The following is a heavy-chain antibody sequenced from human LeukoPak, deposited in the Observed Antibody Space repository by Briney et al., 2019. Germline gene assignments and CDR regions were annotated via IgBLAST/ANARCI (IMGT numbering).Heavy chain of an antibody. CDR3: AKDRRAYSSSAFGY. CDR2: IRYDGSNK. Sequence: PGGSLRLSCAASGFTFSSYGMHWVRQAPGKGLEWVAFIRYDGSNKYYADSVKGRFTISRDNSKNTLYLQMNSLRAEDTAVYYCAKDRRAYSSSAFGYWGQGTLVTVSS. V-gene: IGHV3-30*02. J-gene: IGHJ4*02. CDR1: GFTFSSYG. D-gene: IGHD6-6*01.